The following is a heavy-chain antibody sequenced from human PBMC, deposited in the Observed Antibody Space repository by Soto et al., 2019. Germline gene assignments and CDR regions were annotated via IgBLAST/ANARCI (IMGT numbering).Heavy chain of an antibody. Sequence: GGSLRLSCAVSGITFDDYAMHCVRQGPGKGLEWVSGASWNGDIIGYADSVRGRFTISRDNAKRSLYLEMTSQRTEDTAVSDWAKGGGFGDLWARYGMDVWGHGTTVTVSS. CDR2: ASWNGDII. V-gene: IGHV3-9*01. CDR1: GITFDDYA. D-gene: IGHD3-10*01. CDR3: AKGGGFGDLWARYGMDV. J-gene: IGHJ6*02.